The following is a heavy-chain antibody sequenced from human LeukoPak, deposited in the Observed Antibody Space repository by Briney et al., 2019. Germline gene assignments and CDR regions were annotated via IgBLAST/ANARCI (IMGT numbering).Heavy chain of an antibody. V-gene: IGHV4-4*07. D-gene: IGHD6-19*01. J-gene: IGHJ3*02. CDR3: ARARYSSGYDAFDI. CDR2: IYTSGST. Sequence: SETLSLTCTVSGGSISSYYWSWIRQPAGKGLEWIGRIYTSGSTNYNPSLKSRVTTSVDTSKNQFSLKLSSVTAADTAVYYCARARYSSGYDAFDIWGQGTMVTVSS. CDR1: GGSISSYY.